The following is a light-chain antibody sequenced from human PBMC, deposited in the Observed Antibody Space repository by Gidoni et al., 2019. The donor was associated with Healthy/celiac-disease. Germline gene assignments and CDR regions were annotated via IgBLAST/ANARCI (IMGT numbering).Light chain of an antibody. CDR3: QQSYSTYT. Sequence: DLQLTQSPSSLSAAVGDRVTITCRASQSISSYLNWYQQKPGKAPKLLIYAASSLQSGVPSRFSGSGSGTDFTLTISSLQPEDFATYYGQQSYSTYTFGQGTKLEIK. V-gene: IGKV1-39*01. CDR2: AAS. J-gene: IGKJ2*01. CDR1: QSISSY.